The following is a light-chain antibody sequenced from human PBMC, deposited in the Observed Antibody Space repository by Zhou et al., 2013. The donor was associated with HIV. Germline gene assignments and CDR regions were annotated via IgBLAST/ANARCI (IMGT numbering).Light chain of an antibody. CDR3: QQYGSSSYT. V-gene: IGKV3-20*01. J-gene: IGKJ2*01. Sequence: EIVLTQSPGTLSLSPGERATLSCRASESVSNNYLAWYKQKLGQAPRLLIFGASRRATGIPDRFSGSGSGTDFTLTISKVEPEDFAVYYCQQYGSSSYTFGQGTKLEIK. CDR2: GAS. CDR1: ESVSNNY.